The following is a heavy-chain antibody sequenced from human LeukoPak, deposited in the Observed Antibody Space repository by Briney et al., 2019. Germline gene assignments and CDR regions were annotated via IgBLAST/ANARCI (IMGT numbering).Heavy chain of an antibody. Sequence: PGGSLRLSCAASGFTFSSYAMHWVRQAPGKGLEWVAVISYDGSNKYYADSVKGRFTISRDNSKNTLYLQMNSLRAEDTAVYYCARDSDALRFLEWLFQLGGYFDYWGQGTLVTVSS. CDR1: GFTFSSYA. V-gene: IGHV3-30-3*01. CDR3: ARDSDALRFLEWLFQLGGYFDY. D-gene: IGHD3-3*01. CDR2: ISYDGSNK. J-gene: IGHJ4*02.